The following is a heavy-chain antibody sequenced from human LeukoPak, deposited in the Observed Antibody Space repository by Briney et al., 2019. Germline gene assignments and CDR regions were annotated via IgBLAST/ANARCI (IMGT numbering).Heavy chain of an antibody. J-gene: IGHJ6*03. Sequence: ASVKVSCKASGYTFTSYDINWVRQATGQGLEWTGWMNPNSGNTGYAQKFQGRVTITRNTSISTAYMELSSLRSEDTAVYYCARDGGYSYGYYYYYYMDVWGKGTTVTVSS. V-gene: IGHV1-8*03. CDR2: MNPNSGNT. CDR3: ARDGGYSYGYYYYYYMDV. D-gene: IGHD5-18*01. CDR1: GYTFTSYD.